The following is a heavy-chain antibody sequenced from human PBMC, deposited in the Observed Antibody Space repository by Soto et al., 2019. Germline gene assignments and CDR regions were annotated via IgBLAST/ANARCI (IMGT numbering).Heavy chain of an antibody. J-gene: IGHJ5*02. CDR1: GGSISSSSYY. CDR3: ARLNAAAGKRWFDP. CDR2: IYYSGST. Sequence: SETLSLTCTVSGGSISSSSYYWGWIRQPPGKGLEWIGSIYYSGSTYYNPSLKSRVTISVDTSKNQFSLKLSSLTAADTAVYYCARLNAAAGKRWFDPWGQGTLVTVSS. D-gene: IGHD6-13*01. V-gene: IGHV4-39*01.